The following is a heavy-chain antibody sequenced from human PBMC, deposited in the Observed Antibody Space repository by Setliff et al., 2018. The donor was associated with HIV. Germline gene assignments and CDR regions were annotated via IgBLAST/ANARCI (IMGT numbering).Heavy chain of an antibody. D-gene: IGHD5-12*01. CDR2: ISAYNGNT. V-gene: IGHV1-18*01. CDR3: ARELYVDIVATIDPLGDDYYYYYYMDV. J-gene: IGHJ6*03. Sequence: ASVKVSCKASGYNFTNYGISWVRQAPGQGLEWMGWISAYNGNTNYAQKLQGRVTMTTDTSTSTAYMELRSLRSDDTAVYYCARELYVDIVATIDPLGDDYYYYYYMDVWGKGTTVTVSS. CDR1: GYNFTNYG.